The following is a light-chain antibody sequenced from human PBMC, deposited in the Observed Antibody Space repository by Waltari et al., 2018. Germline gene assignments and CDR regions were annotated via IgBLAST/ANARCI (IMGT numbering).Light chain of an antibody. CDR2: KVT. CDR1: QSLLHSDGNTY. V-gene: IGKV2D-29*02. Sequence: IVMTQIPLSLPVTPGESASISCRSSQSLLHSDGNTYLHWYLQKPGQSPRLLIYKVTNRESGVPDRFSGSGSGTDFTLKISRVEPEDVGVYYCMQSINEVTFGGGTKVEIK. CDR3: MQSINEVT. J-gene: IGKJ4*01.